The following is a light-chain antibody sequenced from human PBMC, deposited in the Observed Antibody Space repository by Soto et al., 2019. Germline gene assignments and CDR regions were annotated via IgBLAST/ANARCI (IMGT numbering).Light chain of an antibody. Sequence: QSVLTQPASVSGSPGQSITISCTGTSADIGGFYYVSWYQQFPGKAPKLIIYEVNNRPSGVSDRFSGSKSGHTASLTISGLQAEDESDYYCRSYSASGTIFGTGTKV. CDR2: EVN. J-gene: IGLJ1*01. CDR1: SADIGGFYY. CDR3: RSYSASGTI. V-gene: IGLV2-14*01.